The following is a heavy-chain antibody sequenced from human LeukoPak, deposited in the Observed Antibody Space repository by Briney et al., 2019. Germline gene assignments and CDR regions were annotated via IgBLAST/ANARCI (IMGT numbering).Heavy chain of an antibody. V-gene: IGHV4-59*01. CDR2: ISYSGST. J-gene: IGHJ3*02. D-gene: IGHD1-26*01. CDR3: ARDRERAFDI. CDR1: GGSISGYY. Sequence: PSETLSLTCTVSGGSISGYYWSWIRQPPGKGLGWIGYISYSGSTNYNPSLKSRVTISVDTSKNQFSLKLSSVTAADTAVYYCARDRERAFDIWGQGTLVTVSS.